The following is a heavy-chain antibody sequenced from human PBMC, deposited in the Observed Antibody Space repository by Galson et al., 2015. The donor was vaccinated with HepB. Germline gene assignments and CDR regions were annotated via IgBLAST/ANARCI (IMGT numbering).Heavy chain of an antibody. D-gene: IGHD2-21*01. CDR2: ISGSGGST. Sequence: SLRLSCAASGFTFNNYGMYWVRQAPGKGLEWVSGISGSGGSTYYADSVKGRFTISRDNSRNTLYLQMNSLRAEDTAVYYCAKTGPYGYFDYWGQGTLVTVSS. J-gene: IGHJ4*02. CDR3: AKTGPYGYFDY. V-gene: IGHV3-23*01. CDR1: GFTFNNYG.